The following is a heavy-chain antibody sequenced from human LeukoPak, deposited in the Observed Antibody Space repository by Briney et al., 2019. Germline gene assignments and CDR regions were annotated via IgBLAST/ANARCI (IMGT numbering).Heavy chain of an antibody. V-gene: IGHV4-34*01. D-gene: IGHD2-15*01. Sequence: PSETLSLTFPVYGGSFSGYYWSWIRQPPGKGLEWIGEINHSGSTNYNPSLKSRVTISVDTSKNQFSLKLSSVTAADTAVYYCARGRRGVVAATPLASRYYYYMDVWGKGTTVTVSS. CDR3: ARGRRGVVAATPLASRYYYYMDV. CDR1: GGSFSGYY. CDR2: INHSGST. J-gene: IGHJ6*03.